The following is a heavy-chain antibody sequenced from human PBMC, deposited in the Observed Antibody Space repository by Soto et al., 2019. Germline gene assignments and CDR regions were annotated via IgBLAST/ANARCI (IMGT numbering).Heavy chain of an antibody. V-gene: IGHV4-39*01. CDR2: IYYSGST. Sequence: SETLSLTCSVSGGSINSSSYFWGRVRQPPGKGLEWIGSIYYSGSTYYNPSLRSRVTISVDTSKNQFSLKLSSVTAADTAVFYCARHYSSGSRNWFDPWGQGTLVTVSS. CDR1: GGSINSSSYF. D-gene: IGHD6-19*01. CDR3: ARHYSSGSRNWFDP. J-gene: IGHJ5*02.